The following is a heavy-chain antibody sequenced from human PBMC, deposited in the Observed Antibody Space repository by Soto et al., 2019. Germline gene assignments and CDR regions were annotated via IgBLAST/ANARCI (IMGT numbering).Heavy chain of an antibody. D-gene: IGHD3-9*01. CDR2: IKQDGGEK. CDR1: GVTFSSYW. CDR3: ATSFRYFDN. V-gene: IGHV3-7*03. Sequence: GGSLRLSCAASGVTFSSYWMSWVRQAPGKGLEWVANIKQDGGEKYYVDSVKGRFTISRDNSKNTVTLQMNNLTLDDTAVYYCATSFRYFDNWGQGTRVTVSS. J-gene: IGHJ4*02.